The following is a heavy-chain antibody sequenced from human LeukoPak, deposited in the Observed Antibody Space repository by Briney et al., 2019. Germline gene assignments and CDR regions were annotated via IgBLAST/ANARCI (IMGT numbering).Heavy chain of an antibody. J-gene: IGHJ4*01. D-gene: IGHD2-2*01. CDR1: GGSFSGYY. V-gene: IGHV4-34*01. CDR3: ARGEGYCSSTSCYYFDY. CDR2: VNHSGST. Sequence: PSETLSLTCAVYGGSFSGYYWSWIRQPPGKGLEWIGEVNHSGSTNYNPSLKSRVTISVDTSKNQFSLKLSSVTAADTAVYYCARGEGYCSSTSCYYFDYWGQEPWSPSPQ.